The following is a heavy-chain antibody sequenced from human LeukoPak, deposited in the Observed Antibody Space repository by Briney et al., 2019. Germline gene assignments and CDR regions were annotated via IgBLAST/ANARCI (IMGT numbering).Heavy chain of an antibody. J-gene: IGHJ4*02. Sequence: ASVKVSCKASGGTFSSYSFTWVRQAPGQGLEWMGWINPNSGGTNYAQKFQGRVTMTRDTSISTAYMELSRLRSDDTAVYYCARFSSATGYWGQGTLVTVSS. CDR1: GGTFSSYS. CDR3: ARFSSATGY. CDR2: INPNSGGT. V-gene: IGHV1-2*02.